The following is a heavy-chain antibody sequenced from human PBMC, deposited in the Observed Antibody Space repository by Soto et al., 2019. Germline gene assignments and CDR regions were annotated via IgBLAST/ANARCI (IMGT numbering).Heavy chain of an antibody. CDR3: AKDVLYCSSTSCYLDYYGMDV. CDR2: ISYDGSNK. J-gene: IGHJ6*02. CDR1: GFTFSSYG. V-gene: IGHV3-30*18. D-gene: IGHD2-2*01. Sequence: QVQLVESGGGVVQPGRSPRLSCAASGFTFSSYGMHWVRQAPGKGLEWVAVISYDGSNKYYADSVKGRFTISRDNSKNTLYLQMNSLRAEDTAVYYCAKDVLYCSSTSCYLDYYGMDVWGQGTTVTVSS.